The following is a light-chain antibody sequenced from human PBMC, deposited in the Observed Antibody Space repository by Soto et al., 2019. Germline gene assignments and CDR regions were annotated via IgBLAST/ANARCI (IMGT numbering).Light chain of an antibody. CDR2: GAS. CDR1: HTISSSY. J-gene: IGKJ1*01. CDR3: QQYVTSRRT. V-gene: IGKV3-20*01. Sequence: EIVLTQSPGTLSLSPGERATLSCRASHTISSSYLAWYQQKPGQAPRLLMYGASSRAAGIPDRFSGSGSGTDFTLTINRLEPEDFAVYYCQQYVTSRRTFGPGTKVDIK.